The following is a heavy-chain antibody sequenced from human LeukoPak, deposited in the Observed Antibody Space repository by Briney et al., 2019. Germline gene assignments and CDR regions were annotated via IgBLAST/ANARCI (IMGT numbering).Heavy chain of an antibody. CDR2: ISYDGSNK. Sequence: GGSLRLYCAASGFTFSGYGMHWVRQAPGKGLEWVAVISYDGSNKYYADSVKGRFTISRDNSKNTLYLQMNSLRAEDTAVYYCAKAGGQLSGYDLALEYWGQGTLVTVSS. CDR1: GFTFSGYG. J-gene: IGHJ4*02. D-gene: IGHD5-12*01. V-gene: IGHV3-30*18. CDR3: AKAGGQLSGYDLALEY.